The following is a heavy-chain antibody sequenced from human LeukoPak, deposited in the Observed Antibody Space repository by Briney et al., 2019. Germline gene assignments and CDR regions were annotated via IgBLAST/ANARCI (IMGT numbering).Heavy chain of an antibody. Sequence: SETLSLTCTVSGGSISSSSYYWGWIRQPPGKGLEWIGSIYYSGSTYYNPSLKSRVTISVDTSKNQFSLKLSSVTAADTAVYYCAINQLLRAYYYYMDVWGKGTTVTVSS. CDR1: GGSISSSSYY. D-gene: IGHD2-2*01. V-gene: IGHV4-39*01. J-gene: IGHJ6*03. CDR2: IYYSGST. CDR3: AINQLLRAYYYYMDV.